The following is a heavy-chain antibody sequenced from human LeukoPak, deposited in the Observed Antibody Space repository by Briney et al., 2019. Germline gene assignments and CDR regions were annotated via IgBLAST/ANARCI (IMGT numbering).Heavy chain of an antibody. V-gene: IGHV4-39*02. CDR3: ARGFCSGGICGFDY. D-gene: IGHD2-15*01. J-gene: IGHJ4*02. CDR1: GGSISSSSYY. Sequence: SETLSLTCTVSGGSISSSSYYWGWIRQPPGKGLEWIGSLHFSGNTYYNPSLKSRVTISVDASKNHFSLKLSSLTAADTAVYYCARGFCSGGICGFDYWGQGTLVTVSS. CDR2: LHFSGNT.